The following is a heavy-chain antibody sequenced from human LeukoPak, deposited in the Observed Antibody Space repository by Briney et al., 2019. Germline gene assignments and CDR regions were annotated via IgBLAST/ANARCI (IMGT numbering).Heavy chain of an antibody. J-gene: IGHJ3*02. Sequence: SETLSLTCTVSGAFITSSPYNWAWIRQPPGKGLEWIGTISYSGTTYYNPSLRSRVTMSVDTSKNQFSLKLRSVTAADTAVYYCARSIYYYGSGSYYIKAAFDIWGQGTMVTVSS. V-gene: IGHV4-39*01. CDR2: ISYSGTT. D-gene: IGHD3-10*01. CDR1: GAFITSSPYN. CDR3: ARSIYYYGSGSYYIKAAFDI.